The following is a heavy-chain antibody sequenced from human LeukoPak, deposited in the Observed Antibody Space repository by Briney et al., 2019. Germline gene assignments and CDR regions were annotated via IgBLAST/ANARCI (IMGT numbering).Heavy chain of an antibody. CDR2: ISSSGSTM. Sequence: GGSLRLSCAASGFTFSSYEMNWVRQAPGKGLEWVSYISSSGSTMYYADSVKGRFTISRDNAKSSLYLQVNSLRAEDTALYYCARSGDYGESFDSWGQGTLVTVSS. J-gene: IGHJ4*02. D-gene: IGHD4-17*01. CDR1: GFTFSSYE. CDR3: ARSGDYGESFDS. V-gene: IGHV3-48*03.